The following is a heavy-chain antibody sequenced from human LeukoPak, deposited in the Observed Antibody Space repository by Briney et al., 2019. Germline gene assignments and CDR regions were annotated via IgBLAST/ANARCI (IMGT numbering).Heavy chain of an antibody. CDR1: GYSFTTYW. Sequence: GESLKISCKVSGYSFTTYWIGWVRQMPGKGLEWMGIIYPGDSDTKYSPSFQGQVTISADKSISTAYLQWSSLKASDTAMYYCAGQSRYSSSSGNWFDPWGQGTLVTVSS. CDR2: IYPGDSDT. V-gene: IGHV5-51*01. J-gene: IGHJ5*02. CDR3: AGQSRYSSSSGNWFDP. D-gene: IGHD6-6*01.